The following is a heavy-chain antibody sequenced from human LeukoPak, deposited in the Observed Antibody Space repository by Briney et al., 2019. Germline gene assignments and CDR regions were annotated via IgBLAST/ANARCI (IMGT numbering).Heavy chain of an antibody. CDR1: GFTFSSYS. V-gene: IGHV3-21*01. CDR3: ARKDDSSGYYSDY. J-gene: IGHJ4*02. CDR2: ISSSSSYI. Sequence: PGGSLRLSCAASGFTFSSYSMNWVRQAPGKGLEWVSSISSSSSYIYYADSVKSRFPISRDNAKNSLYLQMNSLRAEDTSVYYCARKDDSSGYYSDYWGQGTLVTVSS. D-gene: IGHD3-22*01.